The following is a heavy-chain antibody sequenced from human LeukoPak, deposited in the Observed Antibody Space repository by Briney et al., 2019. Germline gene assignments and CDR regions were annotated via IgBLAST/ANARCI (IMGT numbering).Heavy chain of an antibody. CDR2: INPSGGST. V-gene: IGHV1-46*01. Sequence: ASVKVSCKASGYTFTSYYMHWVRQAPGQGLEWMGIINPSGGSTSYAQKFQGRVTMTRDTSTGTVYMELSSLRSEDTAVYYCARDPAGTTQRDNWFDPWGQGTLVTVSS. CDR3: ARDPAGTTQRDNWFDP. CDR1: GYTFTSYY. J-gene: IGHJ5*02. D-gene: IGHD4-11*01.